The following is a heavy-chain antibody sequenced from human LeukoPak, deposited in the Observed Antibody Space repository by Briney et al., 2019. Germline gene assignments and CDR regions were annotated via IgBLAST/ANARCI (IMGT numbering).Heavy chain of an antibody. J-gene: IGHJ3*02. V-gene: IGHV5-51*01. CDR1: GCSFTNYW. Sequence: GESLKLSCKGSGCSFTNYWIDWVRQMPGKGRELVGIIYPGDSDTKYSQSLQGQVTISADKSISNAYLQWNSLKASDTAMYYCARLRPQDAFDIWGQGTLVTVSS. CDR3: ARLRPQDAFDI. CDR2: IYPGDSDT.